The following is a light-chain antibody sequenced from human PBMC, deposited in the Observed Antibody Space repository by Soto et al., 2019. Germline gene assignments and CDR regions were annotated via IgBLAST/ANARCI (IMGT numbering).Light chain of an antibody. J-gene: IGLJ1*01. CDR1: SSDVGSYNL. CDR3: CSYERSSTYV. Sequence: QSVLPQPASVSGSPGQSITISCTGTSSDVGSYNLVSWYQQHPGKAPKLMIYEVSKRPSGLSNRFSASKSGNTASLTISGLQAEDEADYYCCSYERSSTYVFGTGTKVTVL. V-gene: IGLV2-23*02. CDR2: EVS.